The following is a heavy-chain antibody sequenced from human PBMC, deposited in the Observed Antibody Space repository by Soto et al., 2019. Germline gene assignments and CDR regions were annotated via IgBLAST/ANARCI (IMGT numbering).Heavy chain of an antibody. CDR2: VHISGHS. V-gene: IGHV4-4*02. Sequence: SETLSLTCTLSGGSVRAPDWWNWVRQSPDKGLEWIAEVHISGHSIYNPSLRSRVSVSIDSSKNQFYLNLNSVTAADTAIYYCARVRQGCSANNCYFDPWGQGTQVTVSS. D-gene: IGHD1-1*01. CDR3: ARVRQGCSANNCYFDP. CDR1: GGSVRAPDW. J-gene: IGHJ5*01.